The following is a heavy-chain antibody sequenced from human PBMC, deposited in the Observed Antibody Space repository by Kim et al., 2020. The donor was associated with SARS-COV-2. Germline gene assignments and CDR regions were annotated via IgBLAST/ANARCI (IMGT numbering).Heavy chain of an antibody. D-gene: IGHD4-17*01. V-gene: IGHV3-48*03. J-gene: IGHJ4*02. CDR3: ARDSNYGGTFDY. Sequence: ADAVKGRFTISRDNTKHSLYLQMNSLRDEDTAIYYCARDSNYGGTFDYWGQGALVTVSS.